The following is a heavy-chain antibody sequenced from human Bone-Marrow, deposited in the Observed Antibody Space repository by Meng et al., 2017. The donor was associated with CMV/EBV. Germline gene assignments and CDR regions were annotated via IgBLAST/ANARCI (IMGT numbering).Heavy chain of an antibody. CDR3: ARDRLHDSDY. Sequence: RLRLQEWGPGLVKPSQTRSPTCTVSGGSISSSSYYWGWIRQPPGKGLEWIGSIYYSGSTYYNPSLKSRVTISVDTSKNQFSLKLSSVTAADTAVYYCARDRLHDSDYWGQGTLVTVSS. CDR2: IYYSGST. V-gene: IGHV4-39*06. CDR1: GGSISSSSYY. J-gene: IGHJ4*02. D-gene: IGHD6-6*01.